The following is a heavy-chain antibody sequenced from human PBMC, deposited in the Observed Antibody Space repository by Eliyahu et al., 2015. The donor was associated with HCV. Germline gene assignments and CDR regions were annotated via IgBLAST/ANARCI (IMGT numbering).Heavy chain of an antibody. CDR2: VYWNDDK. CDR1: GFSFSAGGVG. CDR3: AHRRDYEHWFDP. Sequence: QITLKESGPTLVKPTQTLTLTCSSSGFSFSAGGVGVGWIRQPPGKALEWLALVYWNDDKRYRSSLKNRLTITQDTSRNQVVLTMTNMDPVDTATYFCAHRRDYEHWFDPWGQGTLVIVSS. V-gene: IGHV2-5*01. D-gene: IGHD3-16*01. J-gene: IGHJ5*02.